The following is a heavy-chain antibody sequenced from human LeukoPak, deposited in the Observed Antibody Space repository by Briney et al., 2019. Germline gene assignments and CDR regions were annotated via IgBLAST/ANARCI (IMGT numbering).Heavy chain of an antibody. D-gene: IGHD3-22*01. Sequence: GASVKVSCKASGYTFTSYYMHWVRQAPGQGLEWLGIINPSGGSTSYAQKFQGRVTMTGDMSTSTVYMELSSLRSEDTAVYYCARDYDSSGYLVSGDYWGQGTLVTVSS. CDR2: INPSGGST. CDR3: ARDYDSSGYLVSGDY. V-gene: IGHV1-46*01. J-gene: IGHJ4*02. CDR1: GYTFTSYY.